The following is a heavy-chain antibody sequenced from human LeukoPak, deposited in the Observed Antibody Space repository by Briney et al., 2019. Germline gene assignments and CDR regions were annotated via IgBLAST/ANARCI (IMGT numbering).Heavy chain of an antibody. CDR3: AVVPAARLSVFDH. CDR2: ISYDGSNK. CDR1: GFTFSSYG. J-gene: IGHJ4*02. V-gene: IGHV3-30*03. Sequence: PGGSLRLSCAASGFTFSSYGMHWVRQAPGKGLEWVAVISYDGSNKYYADSVKGRFTISRDNSKNTLYLQMNSLRAEDTAVYYCAVVPAARLSVFDHWGQGTLVTVSS. D-gene: IGHD2-2*01.